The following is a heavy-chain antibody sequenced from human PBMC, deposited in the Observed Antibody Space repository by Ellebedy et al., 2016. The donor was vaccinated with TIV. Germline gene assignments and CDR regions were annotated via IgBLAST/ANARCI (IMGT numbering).Heavy chain of an antibody. CDR1: GFTLSTYW. Sequence: GESLKISCAASGFTLSTYWMTWLRQTPGKGLEWVANIKQDGSERSYVDSVKGRFTISRDNAKNSLFLQMNGPRAEDTAIYYCARAGRKTVITFDIWGPGTLVTVSS. CDR3: ARAGRKTVITFDI. V-gene: IGHV3-7*03. J-gene: IGHJ4*02. CDR2: IKQDGSER. D-gene: IGHD4-23*01.